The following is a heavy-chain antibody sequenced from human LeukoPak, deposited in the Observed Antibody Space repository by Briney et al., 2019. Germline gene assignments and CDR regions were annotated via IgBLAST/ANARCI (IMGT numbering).Heavy chain of an antibody. Sequence: GGSLRLSCAASGFTFSSYAMSWVRQAPGRGLEWVSGISGSGDNTYYADSVKGRFTISRDNSKNTLYVQVNSLGTEDTAAYYRAKGSYYDSSGSFYFDYWGQGTLVTVSS. D-gene: IGHD3-22*01. CDR1: GFTFSSYA. V-gene: IGHV3-23*01. CDR3: AKGSYYDSSGSFYFDY. J-gene: IGHJ4*02. CDR2: ISGSGDNT.